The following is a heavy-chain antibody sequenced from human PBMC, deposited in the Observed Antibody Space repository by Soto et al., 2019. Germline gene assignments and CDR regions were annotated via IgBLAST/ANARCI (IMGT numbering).Heavy chain of an antibody. CDR1: GGSISSYY. CDR2: IYYSGST. J-gene: IGHJ5*02. CDR3: ARVVYCSSTSCYKRAYEGWFDP. Sequence: SETLSLTCTVSGGSISSYYWSWIRQPPGKGLEWIGSIYYSGSTYYNPSLKSRVTISVDTSKNQFSLKLSSVTAADTAVYYCARVVYCSSTSCYKRAYEGWFDPWGQGTLVTVSS. D-gene: IGHD2-2*01. V-gene: IGHV4-59*05.